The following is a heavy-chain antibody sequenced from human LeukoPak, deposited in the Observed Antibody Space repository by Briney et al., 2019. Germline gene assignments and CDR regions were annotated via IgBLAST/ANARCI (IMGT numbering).Heavy chain of an antibody. CDR1: GGSITTSSYY. D-gene: IGHD3-9*01. Sequence: PSETLSLTCTVSGGSITTSSYYWGWVRQPPGKGLEWIGYIYYSGSTNYNPSLKSRVTISVDTSKNQFSLKLSSVTAADTAVYYCARVAVDWDFDYWGQGTLVTVSS. V-gene: IGHV4-61*05. CDR3: ARVAVDWDFDY. J-gene: IGHJ4*02. CDR2: IYYSGST.